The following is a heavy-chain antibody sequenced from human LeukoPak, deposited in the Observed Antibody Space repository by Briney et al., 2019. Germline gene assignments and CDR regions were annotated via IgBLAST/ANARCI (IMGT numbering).Heavy chain of an antibody. Sequence: PGGSLRLSCAASGFTFSDYYMSWIRQAPGKGLEWVSYISSSGSTIYYADSVKGRFTISRDNAKNSLYLQMNSLRAEDTAVYYCARDQYQLLSCYYYYYMDVWGKGTTVTVSS. V-gene: IGHV3-11*04. J-gene: IGHJ6*03. CDR3: ARDQYQLLSCYYYYYMDV. CDR2: ISSSGSTI. CDR1: GFTFSDYY. D-gene: IGHD2-2*01.